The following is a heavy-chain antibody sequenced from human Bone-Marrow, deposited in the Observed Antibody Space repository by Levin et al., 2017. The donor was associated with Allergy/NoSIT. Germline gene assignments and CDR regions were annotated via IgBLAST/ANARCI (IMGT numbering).Heavy chain of an antibody. Sequence: SETLSLTCTVSGGSISSSSYYWGWIRQPPGKGLEWIGSIYYSGSTYYNPSLKSRVTISVDTSKNQFSLKLSSVTAADTAVYYCATNDFWSGSPRDNWFDPWGQGTLVTVSS. J-gene: IGHJ5*02. CDR3: ATNDFWSGSPRDNWFDP. D-gene: IGHD3-3*01. V-gene: IGHV4-39*01. CDR2: IYYSGST. CDR1: GGSISSSSYY.